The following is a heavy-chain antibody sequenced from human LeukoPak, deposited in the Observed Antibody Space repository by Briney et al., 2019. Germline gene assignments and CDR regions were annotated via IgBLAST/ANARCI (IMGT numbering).Heavy chain of an antibody. V-gene: IGHV3-30*04. CDR3: ARAPNRGFLDY. Sequence: PGGSLRLSCAASGFTFSSYAMHWVRQAPGKGLEWVAVISYDGSNKYYADSVKGRFTISRDNSKNTLYLQMNSLRAEDTAVYYCARAPNRGFLDYWGQGTLVTVSS. CDR1: GFTFSSYA. J-gene: IGHJ4*02. D-gene: IGHD1-14*01. CDR2: ISYDGSNK.